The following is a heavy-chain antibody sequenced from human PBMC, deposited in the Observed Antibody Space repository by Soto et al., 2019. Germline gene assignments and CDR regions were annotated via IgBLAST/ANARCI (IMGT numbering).Heavy chain of an antibody. J-gene: IGHJ4*02. CDR2: IYWDDDK. CDR1: GFSLSTSGMG. Sequence: SGPTLGNATQTLTLTCTFSGFSLSTSGMGVGWIRQPPGKALEWLALIYWDDDKRYSPSLKSRLTITKDTSKNQVVLTMTNMDPVDTATYYCAHYSSTCSFDFWGQGTLVTVSS. V-gene: IGHV2-5*02. CDR3: AHYSSTCSFDF. D-gene: IGHD6-13*01.